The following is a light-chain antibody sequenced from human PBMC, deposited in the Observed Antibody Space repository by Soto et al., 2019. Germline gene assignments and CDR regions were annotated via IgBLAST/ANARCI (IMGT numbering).Light chain of an antibody. V-gene: IGKV3-20*01. J-gene: IGKJ4*01. Sequence: EIVLTQSPGTLSLSPGERATLSCRASQSVSSSYLAWYQQKPGQAPRLLIYGASSRATGIPDRFSGSGSGTHLTLTISRLEPEDFAVYYCQQYGTSPLLTFGGGTKVEIK. CDR2: GAS. CDR3: QQYGTSPLLT. CDR1: QSVSSSY.